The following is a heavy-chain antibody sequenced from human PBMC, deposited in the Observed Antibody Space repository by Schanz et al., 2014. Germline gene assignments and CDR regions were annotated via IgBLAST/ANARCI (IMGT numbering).Heavy chain of an antibody. J-gene: IGHJ3*02. CDR2: INPNSGGT. D-gene: IGHD3-9*01. V-gene: IGHV1-2*06. Sequence: QVQLVQSGAEVKKPGASVKVSCKASGYTLTAYYMYWVRQAPGQGLEWMGRINPNSGGTNYAQKFQGRVTMTRDTSISTAYMELRRLRSDDTAVYYCARDYYDILTGYPYDTFDIWGQGTMVTVSS. CDR3: ARDYYDILTGYPYDTFDI. CDR1: GYTLTAYY.